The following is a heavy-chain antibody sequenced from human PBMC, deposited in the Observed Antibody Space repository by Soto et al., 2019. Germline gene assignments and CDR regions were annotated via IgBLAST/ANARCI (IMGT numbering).Heavy chain of an antibody. J-gene: IGHJ4*02. CDR2: IIPIFGTA. D-gene: IGHD3-22*01. CDR3: ARGWGYDSNDYYYAY. CDR1: GGTFSRHA. Sequence: QVQLVQSGAEVRKPGSSVKVSCKASGGTFSRHAISWVRQAPGQGLEWMGGIIPIFGTANHAQKFQGRVTISADASTSTVYMELSSLRSEDTAMYYCARGWGYDSNDYYYAYWGQGTLVIVSS. V-gene: IGHV1-69*01.